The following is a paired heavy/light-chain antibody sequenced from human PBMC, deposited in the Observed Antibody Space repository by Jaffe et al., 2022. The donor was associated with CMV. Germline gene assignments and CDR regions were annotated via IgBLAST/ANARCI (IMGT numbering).Heavy chain of an antibody. Sequence: QVQLQESGPGLVKPSQTLSLTCTVSGGSISSGGYYWSWIRQHPGKGLEWIGYIYYSGSTYYNPSLKSRVTISVDTSKNQFSLKLSSVTAADTAVYYCARDYSMVLKSAVVTHSGYFDLWGRGTLVTVSS. D-gene: IGHD2-21*02. J-gene: IGHJ2*01. CDR3: ARDYSMVLKSAVVTHSGYFDL. CDR2: IYYSGST. CDR1: GGSISSGGYY. V-gene: IGHV4-31*03.
Light chain of an antibody. J-gene: IGKJ3*01. CDR3: QQRSNWPPRFT. CDR2: DAS. V-gene: IGKV3-11*01. CDR1: QSVSSY. Sequence: EIVLTQSPATLSLSPGERATLSCRASQSVSSYLAWYQQKPGQAPRLLIYDASNRATGIPARFSGSGSGTDFTLTISSLEPEDFAVYYCQQRSNWPPRFTFGPGTKVDIK.